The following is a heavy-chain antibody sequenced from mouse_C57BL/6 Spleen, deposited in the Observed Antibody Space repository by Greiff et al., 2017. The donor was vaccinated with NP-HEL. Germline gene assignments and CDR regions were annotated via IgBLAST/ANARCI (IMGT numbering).Heavy chain of an antibody. D-gene: IGHD2-4*01. CDR3: ARKAYDFSYAMDY. CDR2: ISYDGSN. V-gene: IGHV3-6*01. CDR1: GYSITSGYY. J-gene: IGHJ4*01. Sequence: EVKLQESGPGLVKPSQSLSLTCSVTGYSITSGYYWNWIRQFPGNKLEWMGYISYDGSNNYNPSLKNRISITRDTSKNQFFLKLNSVTTEDTATYYCARKAYDFSYAMDYWGQGTSVTVSS.